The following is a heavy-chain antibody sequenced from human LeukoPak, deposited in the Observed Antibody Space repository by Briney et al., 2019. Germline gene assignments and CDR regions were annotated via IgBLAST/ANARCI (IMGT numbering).Heavy chain of an antibody. V-gene: IGHV4-59*01. J-gene: IGHJ5*02. Sequence: PSETLSLTCTVSGGSISSYYWSWIRQPPGKGLEWIGYIYYSGSTNYNPSLKSRVTISVDTSKNQFSLKLSSVTAADTAVYYCAREHVEYYDILTGHIRASNWFDPWGQGTLVTVSS. CDR3: AREHVEYYDILTGHIRASNWFDP. D-gene: IGHD3-9*01. CDR2: IYYSGST. CDR1: GGSISSYY.